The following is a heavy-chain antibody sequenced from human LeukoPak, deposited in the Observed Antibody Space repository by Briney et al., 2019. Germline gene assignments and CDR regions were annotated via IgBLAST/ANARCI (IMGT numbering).Heavy chain of an antibody. J-gene: IGHJ6*04. CDR3: ARVGLLWFGEPLDGMDV. V-gene: IGHV4-30-4*01. Sequence: SQTLSLTCTVSGGSISSGDYYWSWIRQPPGKGLEWIGYIYYSGSTYYNPSLKSRVTILVDTSKNQFSLKLSSVTAADTAVYYCARVGLLWFGEPLDGMDVWGKGTTVTVSS. CDR1: GGSISSGDYY. D-gene: IGHD3-10*01. CDR2: IYYSGST.